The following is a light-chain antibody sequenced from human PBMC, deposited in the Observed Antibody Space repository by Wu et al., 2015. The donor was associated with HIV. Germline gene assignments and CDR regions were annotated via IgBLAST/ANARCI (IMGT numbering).Light chain of an antibody. CDR3: QKYFSAPRT. J-gene: IGKJ2*01. CDR1: QGISNF. V-gene: IGKV1-27*01. Sequence: IRMTQSPSSLSASTGDRVTITCRASQGISNFLAWYQQKPGKPPKVLIYAASTLQSGVPSRFSGSGSGTDFTLTISSLQPEDVATYYCQKYFSAPRTFGQGTKLEIK. CDR2: AAS.